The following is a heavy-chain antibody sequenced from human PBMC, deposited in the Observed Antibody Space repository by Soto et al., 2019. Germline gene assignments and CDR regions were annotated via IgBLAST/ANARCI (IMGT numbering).Heavy chain of an antibody. CDR2: ISYDGSNK. CDR1: GFTFSSYA. V-gene: IGHV3-30-3*01. CDR3: ARDLGYCSSTSCPGHYYYYGMDV. D-gene: IGHD2-2*03. J-gene: IGHJ6*02. Sequence: QVQLVESGGGVVQPGRSLRLSCAASGFTFSSYAMHWVRQAPGKGLEWVAVISYDGSNKYYADSVKGRFTISRDNSKNTLYLQMNSLRAEDPAVYYCARDLGYCSSTSCPGHYYYYGMDVWGQGTTVTVSS.